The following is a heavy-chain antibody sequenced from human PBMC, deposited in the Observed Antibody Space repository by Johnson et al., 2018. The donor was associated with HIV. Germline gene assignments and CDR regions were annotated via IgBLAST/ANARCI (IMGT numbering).Heavy chain of an antibody. CDR2: ISYDGRNK. Sequence: QVQLVESGGGLVQPGRSLGLSCAASGFIFSSYSMHWVRQAPGKGLEWVAVISYDGRNKHYADSVKGRFTLSRDNSKNTLYLQMNSLKTEDTAVYYCTTDPVAGWLENAFDIWGQGTMVTVSS. CDR3: TTDPVAGWLENAFDI. V-gene: IGHV3-30-3*01. J-gene: IGHJ3*02. D-gene: IGHD6-19*01. CDR1: GFIFSSYS.